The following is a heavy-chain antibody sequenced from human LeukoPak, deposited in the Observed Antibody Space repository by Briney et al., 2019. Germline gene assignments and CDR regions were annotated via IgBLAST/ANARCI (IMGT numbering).Heavy chain of an antibody. V-gene: IGHV3-53*01. CDR1: GFTVSSNS. Sequence: GGSLRLSCTVSGFTVSSNSMSWVRQAPGKGLEWVSFIYSDNTHYSDSVKGRFTISRDNSKNTLYLQMNSLRAEDTAVYYCARDPGAAAGRPFDYWGQGTLVTVSS. J-gene: IGHJ4*02. CDR2: IYSDNT. D-gene: IGHD6-13*01. CDR3: ARDPGAAAGRPFDY.